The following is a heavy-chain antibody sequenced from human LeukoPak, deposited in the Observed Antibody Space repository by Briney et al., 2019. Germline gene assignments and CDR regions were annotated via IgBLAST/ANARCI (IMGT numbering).Heavy chain of an antibody. CDR3: AVSFRYLDL. CDR2: ISGGSSYT. CDR1: GFTFSDYY. J-gene: IGHJ2*01. Sequence: GGSLRLSCAASGFTFSDYYMSWIRQAPGKGLEWVSYISGGSSYTNYADSVKGRFTVSRDNAKNSLFLQMNSLRVEDTAIYYCAVSFRYLDLWGRGTLVTVSS. V-gene: IGHV3-11*03. D-gene: IGHD3-16*02.